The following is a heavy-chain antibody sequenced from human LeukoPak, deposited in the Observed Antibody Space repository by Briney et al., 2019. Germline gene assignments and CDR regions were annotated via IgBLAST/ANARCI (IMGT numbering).Heavy chain of an antibody. CDR3: ARDRRAHYYDSSGYYLDWYFDL. D-gene: IGHD3-22*01. V-gene: IGHV1-18*01. Sequence: ASVTVSCKASGYTFTSYGISWVRQAPGQGLEWMGWISAYNGNTNYVQKLQGRVTMTTDTSTSTAYMELRSLRSDDTAVYYCARDRRAHYYDSSGYYLDWYFDLWGRGTLVTVSS. CDR1: GYTFTSYG. CDR2: ISAYNGNT. J-gene: IGHJ2*01.